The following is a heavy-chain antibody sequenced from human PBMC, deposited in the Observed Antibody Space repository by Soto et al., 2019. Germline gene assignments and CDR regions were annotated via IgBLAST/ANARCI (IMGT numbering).Heavy chain of an antibody. CDR2: ISYDGSNK. CDR1: GFTFSSYA. V-gene: IGHV3-30-3*01. D-gene: IGHD4-17*01. Sequence: QVQLVESGGGVVQPGRSLRLSCAASGFTFSSYAMHWVRLAPGKGLGWVAVISYDGSNKYYADSVKGRFTISRDNSKSTLYLQMNSLRAEDTAVYYCARGDDYGDRKADWGQGTLVTVSS. CDR3: ARGDDYGDRKAD. J-gene: IGHJ4*02.